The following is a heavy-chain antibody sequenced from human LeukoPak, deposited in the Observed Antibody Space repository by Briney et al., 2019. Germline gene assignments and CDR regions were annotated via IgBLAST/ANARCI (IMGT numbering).Heavy chain of an antibody. CDR1: GYTFTSYD. J-gene: IGHJ3*02. D-gene: IGHD1-14*01. Sequence: GASVKVSCKASGYTFTSYDINWGRQATGQGLEWMRCMNPNSGNTGYAQKFQGRVTMTRNTSISTAYMELSRLRSEDTAVYYCARGLSNQRGGAFDIWGQGTMVTVSS. CDR2: MNPNSGNT. CDR3: ARGLSNQRGGAFDI. V-gene: IGHV1-8*01.